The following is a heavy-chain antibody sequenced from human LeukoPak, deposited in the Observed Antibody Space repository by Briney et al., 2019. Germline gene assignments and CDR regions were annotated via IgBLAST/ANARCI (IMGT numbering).Heavy chain of an antibody. CDR2: IRYDGSNK. CDR1: GFTFSSYG. D-gene: IGHD2-2*01. CDR3: AKVRYCSSTSCQDRGAFDI. J-gene: IGHJ3*02. V-gene: IGHV3-30*02. Sequence: GGSLRLSCAASGFTFSSYGMHWVRQAPGKGLEWVAFIRYDGSNKYYADSVKGRFTIYRDNSKNTLYLQMNSLRAEDTAVYYCAKVRYCSSTSCQDRGAFDIWGQGTMVTVSS.